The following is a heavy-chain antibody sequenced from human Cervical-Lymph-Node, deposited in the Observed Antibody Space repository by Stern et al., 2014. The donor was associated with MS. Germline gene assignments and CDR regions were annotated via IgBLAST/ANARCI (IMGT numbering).Heavy chain of an antibody. D-gene: IGHD6-19*01. CDR1: GGSISSSNW. V-gene: IGHV4-4*02. Sequence: QVQLQESGPGLVKPSGTLSLTCAVSGGSISSSNWWSWVRQPPGKGLEWIGEIFHSGSTNYNPSPKSPAPISVDKSKNQFSLKLGSVTAADTAVYYCASLFSSGWYAYFDYWGQGTLVTVSS. CDR3: ASLFSSGWYAYFDY. CDR2: IFHSGST. J-gene: IGHJ4*02.